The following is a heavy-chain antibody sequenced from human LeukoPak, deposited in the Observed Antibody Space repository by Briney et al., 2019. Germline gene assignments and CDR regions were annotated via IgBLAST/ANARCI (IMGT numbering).Heavy chain of an antibody. D-gene: IGHD5-18*01. CDR3: AKVSGGYSYGSDWFDP. CDR2: IDSDGIST. V-gene: IGHV3-74*01. J-gene: IGHJ5*02. Sequence: GGSLRLSCAASGFTFSSYWMHWVRQVPGKGLVWVSRIDSDGISTSYADSVKGRFTISRDNAKNTLYVQMNSLRAEDTAVYYCAKVSGGYSYGSDWFDPWGQGTLVTVSS. CDR1: GFTFSSYW.